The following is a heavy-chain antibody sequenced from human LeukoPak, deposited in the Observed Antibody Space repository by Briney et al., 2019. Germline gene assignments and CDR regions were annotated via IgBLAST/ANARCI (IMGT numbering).Heavy chain of an antibody. J-gene: IGHJ5*02. D-gene: IGHD2-2*02. CDR1: GYTFTSYD. V-gene: IGHV1-8*01. Sequence: ASVKVSCKASGYTFTSYDINWVRQATGQGLEWMGWMNPNSGNTGYAQKFQGRVTMTRNTSISTAYMELSSLRSEDTAVYYCARGIDVQLLYNWFDPWGQGTLVTVSS. CDR3: ARGIDVQLLYNWFDP. CDR2: MNPNSGNT.